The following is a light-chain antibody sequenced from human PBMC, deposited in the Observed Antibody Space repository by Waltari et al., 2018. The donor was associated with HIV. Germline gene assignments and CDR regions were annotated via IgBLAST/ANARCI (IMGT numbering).Light chain of an antibody. V-gene: IGKV3-15*01. CDR1: QSLTAN. CDR2: GAS. J-gene: IGKJ2*01. Sequence: LTQSPATLSVSVGERVNLSCRASQSLTANLAWYQQRPGQAPRLLIYGASSRATDIPARFSGSGSGTDYTLTISTVQSEDSAVYYCQQNIHWPPYTFGQGTKL. CDR3: QQNIHWPPYT.